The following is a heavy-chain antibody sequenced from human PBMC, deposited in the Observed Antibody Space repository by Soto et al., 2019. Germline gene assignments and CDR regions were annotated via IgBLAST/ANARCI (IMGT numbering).Heavy chain of an antibody. CDR2: IKQGGSEK. CDR1: GFTFSSYW. V-gene: IGHV3-7*01. J-gene: IGHJ4*02. CDR3: AREQLQVVIPDY. Sequence: GGSLRLSCAASGFTFSSYWINWVRQAPGKGLEWVANIKQGGSEKYYVDSVKGRFTISRDNTKNSLYLPMNSLRAEDTAVYYCAREQLQVVIPDYWGQGTLVTVSS. D-gene: IGHD6-13*01.